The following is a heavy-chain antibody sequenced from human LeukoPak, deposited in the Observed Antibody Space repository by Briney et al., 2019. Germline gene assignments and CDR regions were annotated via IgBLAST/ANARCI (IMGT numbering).Heavy chain of an antibody. Sequence: ASVKVSCKSSGYNFITYYIHWVRRAPGQGFEWMGFINPVGGSTSYAQKFQGRVTMTRDTSTSTAYMELRSLRSDDTAVYYCARVKGITIFGALDYWGQGTLVTVSS. CDR3: ARVKGITIFGALDY. CDR1: GYNFITYY. D-gene: IGHD3-3*01. V-gene: IGHV1-46*01. J-gene: IGHJ4*02. CDR2: INPVGGST.